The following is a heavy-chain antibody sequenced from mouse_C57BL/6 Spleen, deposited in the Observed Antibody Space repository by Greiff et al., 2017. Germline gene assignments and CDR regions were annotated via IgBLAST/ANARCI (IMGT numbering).Heavy chain of an antibody. CDR2: IDPSDSET. D-gene: IGHD3-2*02. V-gene: IGHV1-52*01. CDR1: GYTFTSYW. Sequence: QVQLQQPGAELVRPGSSVKLSCKASGYTFTSYWMHWVKQRPIQGLEWIGNIDPSDSETHYNQKFKDKATLTVDKSSSTAYMQLSSLTSEDSAVYYCARLDSSGYDYWGQGTTLTVSS. J-gene: IGHJ2*01. CDR3: ARLDSSGYDY.